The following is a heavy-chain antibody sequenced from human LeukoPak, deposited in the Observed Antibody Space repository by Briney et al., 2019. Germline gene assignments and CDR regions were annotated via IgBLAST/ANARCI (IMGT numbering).Heavy chain of an antibody. V-gene: IGHV1-8*01. D-gene: IGHD1-26*01. CDR3: ARVGQMFSGSYFD. CDR1: GYTFTSYD. J-gene: IGHJ4*02. Sequence: ASVKVSCKASGYTFTSYDINWVRQATGQEPEWMGWMNPDSGNTGYAQKFQGRVTLTRDTSISTAYMELSSLRSDDTAVYYCARVGQMFSGSYFDWGQGTLVTVSS. CDR2: MNPDSGNT.